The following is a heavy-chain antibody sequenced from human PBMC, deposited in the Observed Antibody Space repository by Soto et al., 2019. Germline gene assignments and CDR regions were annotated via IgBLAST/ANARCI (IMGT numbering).Heavy chain of an antibody. Sequence: EVQLVESGGGLVQPEGSLRLSCAASGFTFSDHYMDWVRQAPGKGLEWVGRIKNEANSYTTEYAAPVKGSIIIPRDNSKNSVFLQMNRLKTDDTAVYYCTRVRLGSGRSSDYWGQGILVTVSS. D-gene: IGHD6-25*01. V-gene: IGHV3-72*01. CDR1: GFTFSDHY. J-gene: IGHJ4*02. CDR3: TRVRLGSGRSSDY. CDR2: IKNEANSYTT.